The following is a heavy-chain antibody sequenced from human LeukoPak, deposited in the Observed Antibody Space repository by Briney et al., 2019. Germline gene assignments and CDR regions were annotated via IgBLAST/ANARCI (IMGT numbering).Heavy chain of an antibody. CDR1: GHTFTSYG. CDR3: ARCWSSDRGYSDY. D-gene: IGHD5-12*01. Sequence: ASVKVSCKTSGHTFTSYGITWVRQAPGQGLEWMGWISAYNGKTDYARKLQERVTMTTDTSTSTAYMELRSLRSDDTAVYYCARCWSSDRGYSDYWGQGTLVTVSS. V-gene: IGHV1-18*01. J-gene: IGHJ4*02. CDR2: ISAYNGKT.